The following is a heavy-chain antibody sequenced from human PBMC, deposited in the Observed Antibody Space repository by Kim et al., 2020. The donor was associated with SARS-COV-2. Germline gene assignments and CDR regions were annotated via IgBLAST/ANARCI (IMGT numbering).Heavy chain of an antibody. V-gene: IGHV3-9*01. CDR2: ISWNSGSI. CDR1: GFTFDDYA. D-gene: IGHD2-15*01. J-gene: IGHJ4*02. CDR3: AKGYCSGGSCKATPQYYFDY. Sequence: GGSLRLSCAVSGFTFDDYAMHWVRQAPGKGLEWVSGISWNSGSIGYADSVKGRFTISRDNAKNSLYLQMNSLRAEDTALYYCAKGYCSGGSCKATPQYYFDYWGQGTLVTVSS.